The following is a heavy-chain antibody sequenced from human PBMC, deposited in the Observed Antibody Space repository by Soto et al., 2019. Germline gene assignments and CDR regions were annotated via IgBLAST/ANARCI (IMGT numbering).Heavy chain of an antibody. D-gene: IGHD3-10*01. CDR3: ATNSGSGSTHFDH. J-gene: IGHJ4*02. CDR1: AGTFDSYT. V-gene: IGHV1-69*02. CDR2: IIPMLRMA. Sequence: QVQLVQSGAEVKKPGSSVKVSCSASAGTFDSYTISWVRQVPGQGLEWMGRIIPMLRMANFAQNFQGRVTMNADASTSTAYMVLSSLRSEDTAVYFCATNSGSGSTHFDHWGQGTPVTVTS.